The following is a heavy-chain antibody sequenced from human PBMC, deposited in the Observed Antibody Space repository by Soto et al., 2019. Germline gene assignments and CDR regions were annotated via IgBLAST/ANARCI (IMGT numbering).Heavy chain of an antibody. CDR2: IKQDGSEK. J-gene: IGHJ6*02. V-gene: IGHV3-7*05. Sequence: WGSLRLSCAASGFTLSSYWMSWVRQAPGKGLEWVANIKQDGSEKYYVDSVKGRFTISRDTAKSSLYLQLNSLRAEDTAVYYCAREFGSSYSPRYYVIDVWGQGTTVTGSS. CDR1: GFTLSSYW. D-gene: IGHD6-13*01. CDR3: AREFGSSYSPRYYVIDV.